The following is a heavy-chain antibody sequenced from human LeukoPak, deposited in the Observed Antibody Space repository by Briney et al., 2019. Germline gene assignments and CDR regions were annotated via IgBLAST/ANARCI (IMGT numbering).Heavy chain of an antibody. D-gene: IGHD2-8*01. J-gene: IGHJ4*02. CDR3: ANLRRNHYCTNGVCQHDY. Sequence: GGSLRLSCAASGFTFSNAWMSWVRQAPGKGLEWVGRIKSKTDGGTTDYAAPVKGRFTISRDDSKNTLYLQMNSLRAEDTAVYYCANLRRNHYCTNGVCQHDYWGQGTLVTVSS. CDR2: IKSKTDGGTT. CDR1: GFTFSNAW. V-gene: IGHV3-15*01.